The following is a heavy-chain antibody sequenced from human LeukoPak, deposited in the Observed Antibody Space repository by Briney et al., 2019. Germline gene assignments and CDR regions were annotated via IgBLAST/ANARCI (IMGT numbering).Heavy chain of an antibody. V-gene: IGHV1-2*02. CDR2: INPNSGGT. Sequence: ASVKVSCKASGYTFTGYYMHWVRQAPGQGLEWMGWINPNSGGTNYAQKFQGRVTMTRDTSISTAYMELSRLRSDDTAVYYCAGVEWEPGEYMDVWGKGTAVTVSS. CDR1: GYTFTGYY. CDR3: AGVEWEPGEYMDV. D-gene: IGHD1-26*01. J-gene: IGHJ6*03.